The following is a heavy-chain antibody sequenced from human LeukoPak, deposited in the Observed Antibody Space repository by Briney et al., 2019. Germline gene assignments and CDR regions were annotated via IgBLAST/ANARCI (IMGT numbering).Heavy chain of an antibody. J-gene: IGHJ4*02. CDR2: INPNSGGT. Sequence: ASVKVSCKASGYTFTSYGISWVRQAPGQGLEWMGWINPNSGGTNYAQKFQGRVTMTRDTSISTAYMELSRLRSDDTAVYYCAKVGYSSGYWDQGTLVTVSS. D-gene: IGHD6-19*01. V-gene: IGHV1-2*02. CDR3: AKVGYSSGY. CDR1: GYTFTSYG.